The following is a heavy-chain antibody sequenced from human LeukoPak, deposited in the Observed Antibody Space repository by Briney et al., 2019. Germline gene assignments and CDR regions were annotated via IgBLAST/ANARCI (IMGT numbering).Heavy chain of an antibody. J-gene: IGHJ4*02. CDR1: GFTFSSYA. D-gene: IGHD3-22*01. Sequence: GGSLRLSCAASGFTFSSYAMSWVRQAPGKGLEWVSAISGSGGSTYYADSVKGRFTISRDNSKNTLYLQMNSLRAEDTAVYYCARFGNYYDSSGYYEELDYWGQGTLVTISS. V-gene: IGHV3-23*01. CDR2: ISGSGGST. CDR3: ARFGNYYDSSGYYEELDY.